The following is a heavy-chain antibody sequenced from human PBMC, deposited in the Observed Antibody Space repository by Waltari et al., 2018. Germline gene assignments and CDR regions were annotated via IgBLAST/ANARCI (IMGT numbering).Heavy chain of an antibody. V-gene: IGHV1-46*01. CDR1: GYTFTSYY. Sequence: QVQLVQSGAEVKKPGASVKVSCKASGYTFTSYYMHWVRQAPGQGLGWMGIINPSGGSTSHAQKVQGRVTMTRDTSTSTVYMELSSLRSEDTAVYYCARDLKKITIFGVVIPYGMDVWGQGTTVTVSS. CDR3: ARDLKKITIFGVVIPYGMDV. CDR2: INPSGGST. J-gene: IGHJ6*02. D-gene: IGHD3-3*01.